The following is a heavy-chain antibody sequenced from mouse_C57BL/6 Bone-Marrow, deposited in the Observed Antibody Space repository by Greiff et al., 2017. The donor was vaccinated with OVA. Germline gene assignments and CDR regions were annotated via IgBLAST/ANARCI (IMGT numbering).Heavy chain of an antibody. CDR2: IHPNSGST. CDR1: GYTFTSYW. Sequence: VQLQQPGAELVKPGASVKLSCKASGYTFTSYWMHWVKQRPGQGLEWIGMIHPNSGSTNYNEKFKSKATLTVDKSSSHAYMQLSSLTSEDSAVYYCARCYDYDFDYWGQGTTLTGSS. CDR3: ARCYDYDFDY. V-gene: IGHV1-64*01. D-gene: IGHD2-4*01. J-gene: IGHJ2*01.